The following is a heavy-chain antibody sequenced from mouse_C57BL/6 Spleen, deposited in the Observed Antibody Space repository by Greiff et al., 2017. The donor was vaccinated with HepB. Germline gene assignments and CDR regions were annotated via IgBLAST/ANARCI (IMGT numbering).Heavy chain of an antibody. J-gene: IGHJ2*01. CDR1: GYAFSSYW. Sequence: QVQLQQSGAELVKPGASVKISCKASGYAFSSYWMNWVKQRPGKGLEWIGQIYPGDGDTNYNGKFKGKATLTADKSSSTAYMQLSSLTSEDSAVYFCAKGVYYSNFYFDYWGQGTTLTVSS. CDR2: IYPGDGDT. V-gene: IGHV1-80*01. D-gene: IGHD2-5*01. CDR3: AKGVYYSNFYFDY.